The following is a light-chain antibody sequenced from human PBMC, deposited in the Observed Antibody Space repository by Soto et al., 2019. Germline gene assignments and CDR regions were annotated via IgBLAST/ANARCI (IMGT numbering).Light chain of an antibody. V-gene: IGLV1-47*02. Sequence: QSVLTQPPSASGTPGQRVTISGSGSRSNIGTNYRYWYHQLTGRAPKLLFYSHNQRPSGVPDRFSGSRSGTSASLAITGLQADDEGDYYCQSFDSSLSNSWLFGGGTKVTVL. CDR1: RSNIGTNY. J-gene: IGLJ3*02. CDR2: SHN. CDR3: QSFDSSLSNSWL.